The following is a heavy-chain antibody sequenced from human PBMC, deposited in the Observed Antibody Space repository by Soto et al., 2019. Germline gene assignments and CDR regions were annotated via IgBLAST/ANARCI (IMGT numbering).Heavy chain of an antibody. D-gene: IGHD5-12*01. V-gene: IGHV4-30-2*01. CDR2: IYHSGST. CDR1: RGSMSSGGYS. Sequence: PSERTALRCAVCRGSMSSGGYSGSWIRQPPGKGLEWIGYIYHSGSTYYNPSLKSRVTISVDRSKNQFSLKLSSVTAADTAVYYCARGADIVAGGFDYRGQGTLVTVSS. J-gene: IGHJ4*02. CDR3: ARGADIVAGGFDY.